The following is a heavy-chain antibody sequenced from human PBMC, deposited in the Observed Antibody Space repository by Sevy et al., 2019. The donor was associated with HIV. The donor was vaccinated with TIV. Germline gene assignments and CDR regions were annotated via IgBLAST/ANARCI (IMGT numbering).Heavy chain of an antibody. CDR1: GGSISSGGYY. Sequence: SETLSLTCTVSGGSISSGGYYWSWIRQHPGKGLEWIGYIYYGGSTYYNPSLKSRVTISVDTSKNQFSLKLSSVTAADTAVYYCARDKGYCSGGSCPYYYGMDVWGQGTTVTVSS. CDR2: IYYGGST. V-gene: IGHV4-31*03. J-gene: IGHJ6*02. CDR3: ARDKGYCSGGSCPYYYGMDV. D-gene: IGHD2-15*01.